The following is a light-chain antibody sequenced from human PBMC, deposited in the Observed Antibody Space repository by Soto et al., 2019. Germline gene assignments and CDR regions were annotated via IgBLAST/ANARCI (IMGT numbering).Light chain of an antibody. V-gene: IGKV1-6*01. CDR1: QGVRDD. J-gene: IGKJ4*01. CDR3: LQESNYPLT. Sequence: IQMTQSPSSLSASVGDRVTITCRASQGVRDDVGWYQQKPGKAPKLLIYSASTLQSGVPSRFSGSGSGTDFTLTISGLQPDDFATYYCLQESNYPLTFGGGTNVDIK. CDR2: SAS.